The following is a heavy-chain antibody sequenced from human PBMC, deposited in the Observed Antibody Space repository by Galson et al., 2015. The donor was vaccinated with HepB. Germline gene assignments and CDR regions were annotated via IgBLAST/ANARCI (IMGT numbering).Heavy chain of an antibody. CDR3: ARVHPRFTSYSIFDY. J-gene: IGHJ4*02. D-gene: IGHD6-13*01. CDR1: GFTFSSYS. Sequence: SLRLSCAASGFTFSSYSMNWVRQAPGKGLEWVSSISSSSSYIYYADSVKGRFTISRDNAKNSLYLQMNSLRAEDTAVYYCARVHPRFTSYSIFDYWGQGTLVTVSS. V-gene: IGHV3-21*01. CDR2: ISSSSSYI.